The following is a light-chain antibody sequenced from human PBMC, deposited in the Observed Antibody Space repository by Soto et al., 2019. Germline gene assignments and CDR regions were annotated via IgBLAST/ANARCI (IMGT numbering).Light chain of an antibody. CDR3: QQYNNWART. CDR1: QTISSW. V-gene: IGKV1-5*03. CDR2: KAS. Sequence: DIQMTQSPSTLSGSVGDRVTITCRASQTISSWLAWYQQKPGKAPKLLIYKASTLKSGVPSRFSGSGSGTEFTLTISSLQPADFAVYFCQQYNNWARTFGQGTKVDIK. J-gene: IGKJ1*01.